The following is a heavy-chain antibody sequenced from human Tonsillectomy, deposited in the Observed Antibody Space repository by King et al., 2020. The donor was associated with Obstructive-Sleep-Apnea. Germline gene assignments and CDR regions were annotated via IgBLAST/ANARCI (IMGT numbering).Heavy chain of an antibody. CDR2: ISYDGSNK. J-gene: IGHJ6*02. CDR1: VFTFSSYG. CDR3: AKELIAAAATGGMDV. Sequence: VQLVQSGGGVVQPGRSLRLSCTASVFTFSSYGMHWFRQAPGKGLEWVAVISYDGSNKYYIDSVKGRFTISRANSKNTLYLQMNSLRPEDTAVYYCAKELIAAAATGGMDVWGQGTTVTVSS. V-gene: IGHV3-30*18. D-gene: IGHD6-13*01.